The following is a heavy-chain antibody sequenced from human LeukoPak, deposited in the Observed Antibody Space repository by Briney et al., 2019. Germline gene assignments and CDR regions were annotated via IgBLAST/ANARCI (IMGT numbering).Heavy chain of an antibody. CDR2: ISAYNGNT. J-gene: IGHJ3*02. CDR3: ARRTPGYDILTGYYMGGDAFDI. V-gene: IGHV1-18*01. Sequence: ASVKVSCKVSGYTFTSYGISWVRQAPGQGLEWMGWISAYNGNTNYAQKLQGRVTMTTDTSTSTAYMELRSLRSDDTAVYYCARRTPGYDILTGYYMGGDAFDIWGQGTMVTVSS. CDR1: GYTFTSYG. D-gene: IGHD3-9*01.